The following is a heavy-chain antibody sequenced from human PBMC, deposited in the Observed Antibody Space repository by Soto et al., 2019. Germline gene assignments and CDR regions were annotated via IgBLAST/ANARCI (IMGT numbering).Heavy chain of an antibody. Sequence: SETLSLTCSVSGDSIRNPYWSWIRQPLGKGLEWIGYIYRGGSTKYNPSLKSRLTMSADTSKNQFSLKLTSVTAADTAVYYCARTLEYGHMDVLGNGTAVTVSS. D-gene: IGHD4-17*01. CDR2: IYRGGST. CDR3: ARTLEYGHMDV. V-gene: IGHV4-59*11. CDR1: GDSIRNPY. J-gene: IGHJ6*03.